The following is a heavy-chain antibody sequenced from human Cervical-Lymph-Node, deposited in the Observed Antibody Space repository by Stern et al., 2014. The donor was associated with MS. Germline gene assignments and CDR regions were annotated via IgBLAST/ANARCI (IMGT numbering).Heavy chain of an antibody. D-gene: IGHD4-23*01. V-gene: IGHV3-21*01. CDR1: GFTFGSYS. CDR3: ARGRGGNYRYYFDY. J-gene: IGHJ4*02. CDR2: ISSGGSYI. Sequence: EMQLVESGGGLVKPGGSLRLSCAASGFTFGSYSMNWVRQAPGKGLECVASISSGGSYIYYADSLKGRFTISRDNAKNSLYLQMNSLRAEDTAVYYCARGRGGNYRYYFDYWGQGTLVTVSS.